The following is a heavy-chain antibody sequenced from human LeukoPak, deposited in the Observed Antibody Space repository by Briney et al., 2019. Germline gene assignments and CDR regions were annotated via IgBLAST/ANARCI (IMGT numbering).Heavy chain of an antibody. CDR1: GFTFSSYT. J-gene: IGHJ4*02. V-gene: IGHV3-48*01. Sequence: GGSLRLSCAASGFTFSSYTMNWVRQAPGKGLEWLSYIRITTGASYYADSVKGRFTISRDNAKNSLYLQMNNLRAEDTAVYYCVRGKLVYYYDNSGYFDSWGQGTLVTVSS. CDR3: VRGKLVYYYDNSGYFDS. D-gene: IGHD3-22*01. CDR2: IRITTGAS.